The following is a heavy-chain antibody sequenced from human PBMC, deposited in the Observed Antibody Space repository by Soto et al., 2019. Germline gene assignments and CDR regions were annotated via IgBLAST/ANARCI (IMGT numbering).Heavy chain of an antibody. D-gene: IGHD6-19*01. V-gene: IGHV3-74*03. CDR1: GFTFSGYW. J-gene: IGHJ4*02. CDR3: ARASSDWSHDY. Sequence: GGSLRLSCAASGFTFSGYWMYWVRQAPGRGLVWVSRIDSDGSSTTYADSVRGRFTISRDNAKNTLYLQMNSLRAEDTAVYYCARASSDWSHDYWGQGTLVTVSS. CDR2: IDSDGSST.